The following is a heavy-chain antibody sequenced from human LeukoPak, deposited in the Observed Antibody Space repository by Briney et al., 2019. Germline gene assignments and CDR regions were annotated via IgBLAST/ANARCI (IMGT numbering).Heavy chain of an antibody. CDR2: ISGTSGTI. J-gene: IGHJ4*02. CDR3: AKPGAVVLMVYAFDY. CDR1: GFTFSSYN. V-gene: IGHV3-48*01. Sequence: GGSLRLSCAASGFTFSSYNMNWVRQAPGKGLEWVSIISGTSGTIYADSVKGRFIISRDNSKNTLYLQMNSLRAEDTAVYYCAKPGAVVLMVYAFDYWGQGTLVTVSS. D-gene: IGHD2-8*01.